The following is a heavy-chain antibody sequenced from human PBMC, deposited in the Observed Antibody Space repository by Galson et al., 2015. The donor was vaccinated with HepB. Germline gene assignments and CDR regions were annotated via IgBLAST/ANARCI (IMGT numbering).Heavy chain of an antibody. CDR2: ISSSSSTI. V-gene: IGHV3-48*04. CDR1: GFTFSSYS. Sequence: SLRLSCAASGFTFSSYSMNWVHQAPGKGLEWVSYISSSSSTIYYADSVKGRFTISRDNAKNSLYLQMSSLRAEDTAVYYCAREGYYYDSSGYYYWGQGTLVTVSS. D-gene: IGHD3-22*01. J-gene: IGHJ4*02. CDR3: AREGYYYDSSGYYY.